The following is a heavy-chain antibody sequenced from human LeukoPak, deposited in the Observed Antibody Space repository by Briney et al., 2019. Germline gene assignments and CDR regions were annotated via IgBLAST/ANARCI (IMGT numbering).Heavy chain of an antibody. V-gene: IGHV3-23*01. CDR2: IFPSGGEI. CDR3: ARLKGRDSSGPEVY. D-gene: IGHD3-22*01. CDR1: GFTFSTFA. Sequence: GGSLRLSCAASGFTFSTFAMIWVRQPPGKGLEWVSSIFPSGGEIHYADSVRGRFTISRDNSKSTLSLQMNSLRAEDTAVYYCARLKGRDSSGPEVYWGQGTLVTVSS. J-gene: IGHJ4*02.